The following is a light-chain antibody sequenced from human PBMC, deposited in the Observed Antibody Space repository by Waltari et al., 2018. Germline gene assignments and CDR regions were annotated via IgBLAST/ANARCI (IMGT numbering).Light chain of an antibody. CDR2: EDD. V-gene: IGLV6-57*01. Sequence: NFMLTQPHSVSESPGKTVTISCTRSSGSIASNYVQWYQQRPGSSPTPVIFEDDQRPSGVPDRVSGYIDSSSNSAALTISGLKTEDEGDYYCQSYDSSDLWVFGGGTRLTVL. CDR3: QSYDSSDLWV. CDR1: SGSIASNY. J-gene: IGLJ3*02.